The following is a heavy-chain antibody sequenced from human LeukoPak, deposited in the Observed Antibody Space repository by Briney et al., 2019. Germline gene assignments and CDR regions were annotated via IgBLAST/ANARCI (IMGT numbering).Heavy chain of an antibody. D-gene: IGHD3-22*01. Sequence: GESLKISCKGSGNSFSNYWIGWVRQLPGRGLEWMGIIYPGDSDTRYNPSFQGQVTISADKSISTAYLQWSSLKASDTAMYYCARGLTYDSSGYANDYWGQGTLVTVSS. CDR2: IYPGDSDT. CDR1: GNSFSNYW. CDR3: ARGLTYDSSGYANDY. J-gene: IGHJ4*02. V-gene: IGHV5-51*01.